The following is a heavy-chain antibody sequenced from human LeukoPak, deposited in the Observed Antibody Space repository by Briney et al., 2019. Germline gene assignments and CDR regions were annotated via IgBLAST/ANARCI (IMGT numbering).Heavy chain of an antibody. Sequence: ASVKVSCKASGYTFISYHMHWVRQAPGQGLEWMGIINPSGGSTNYAQKFQGRVTMTRDTSTSTVYMELSSLRSEDTAVYYCARADTAMVTDYWGQGTLVTVSS. CDR1: GYTFISYH. D-gene: IGHD5-18*01. CDR3: ARADTAMVTDY. J-gene: IGHJ4*02. CDR2: INPSGGST. V-gene: IGHV1-46*01.